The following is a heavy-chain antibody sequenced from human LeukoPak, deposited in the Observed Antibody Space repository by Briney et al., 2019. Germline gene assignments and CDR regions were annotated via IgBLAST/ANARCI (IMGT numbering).Heavy chain of an antibody. CDR2: IKQDGSEK. Sequence: PGGSLRLSCAASGFTFSSYCMSWVRQAPGKGLEWVANIKQDGSEKYYVDSVKGRFTISRDNAKNSLYLQMNSLRAEDTAVYYCAKSGPVYSSGWFYYFDYWGQGTLVTVSS. D-gene: IGHD6-19*01. CDR1: GFTFSSYC. J-gene: IGHJ4*02. V-gene: IGHV3-7*01. CDR3: AKSGPVYSSGWFYYFDY.